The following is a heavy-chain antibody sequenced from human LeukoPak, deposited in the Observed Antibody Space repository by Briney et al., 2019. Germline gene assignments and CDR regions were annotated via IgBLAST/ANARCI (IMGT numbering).Heavy chain of an antibody. D-gene: IGHD6-13*01. CDR1: GFTFSSYA. CDR3: ARVSGYSSSWDDY. V-gene: IGHV3-30*04. J-gene: IGHJ4*02. Sequence: GRSLRLSCAASGFTFSSYAMHWVRQAPGKGLEWVAVISYDGSNKYYADSVKGRFTISRDNSKNTLYLQTNSLRAEDTAVYYCARVSGYSSSWDDYWGQGTLVTVSS. CDR2: ISYDGSNK.